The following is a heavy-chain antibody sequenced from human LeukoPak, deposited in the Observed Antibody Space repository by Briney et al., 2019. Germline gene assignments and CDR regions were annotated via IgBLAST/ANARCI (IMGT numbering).Heavy chain of an antibody. CDR2: IYSGGST. J-gene: IGHJ6*02. Sequence: GGSLRLSCAASGFTVSNHYMNWVRQAPGKGLEWVSIIYSGGSTYYADSVKGRFTISRDNSKNTLYLQMNSLRAEDTAVYYCARPSFPYYYGSGSYLIYGMDVWGQGTTVTVSS. V-gene: IGHV3-66*01. CDR3: ARPSFPYYYGSGSYLIYGMDV. D-gene: IGHD3-10*01. CDR1: GFTVSNHY.